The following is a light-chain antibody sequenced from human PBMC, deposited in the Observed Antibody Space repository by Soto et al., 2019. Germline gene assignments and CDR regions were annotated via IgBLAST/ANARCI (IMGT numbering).Light chain of an antibody. Sequence: EVVMRQSPATLSVSPGARATLSCRASQGIGDTLAWYQHKPGQTPRLLIYDTSTRATGVPTRFSGSRSGAEFTLTINSLQSEDFAVYYCQPYNNWPLTFGRGTKVDIK. V-gene: IGKV3-15*01. CDR2: DTS. J-gene: IGKJ4*01. CDR3: QPYNNWPLT. CDR1: QGIGDT.